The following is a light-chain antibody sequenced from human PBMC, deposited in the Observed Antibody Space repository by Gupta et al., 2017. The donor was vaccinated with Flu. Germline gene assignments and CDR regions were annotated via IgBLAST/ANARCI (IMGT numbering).Light chain of an antibody. CDR3: QQYNNWPSIT. CDR1: QSVSSN. Sequence: ATLSVSPGERATLSCRASQSVSSNLAWYQQKPGQAPRLLIYGASTRATGIPARFSGSGYGTEFTLTISSRQSEDFAVYYCQQYNNWPSITFGQGTRLEIK. CDR2: GAS. V-gene: IGKV3-15*01. J-gene: IGKJ5*01.